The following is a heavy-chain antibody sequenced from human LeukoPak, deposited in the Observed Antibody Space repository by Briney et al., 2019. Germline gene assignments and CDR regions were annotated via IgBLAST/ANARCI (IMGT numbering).Heavy chain of an antibody. V-gene: IGHV4-38-2*02. Sequence: SETLSLTCTVSGYSISSGYYWGWIRQPPGKGLEWIGSIYHSGSTYYNPSLKSRVTISVDTSKNQFSLKLSSVTAADTAVYYCARDPIAAAGTPYFDYWGQGTLVTVSS. J-gene: IGHJ4*02. CDR2: IYHSGST. CDR1: GYSISSGYY. D-gene: IGHD6-13*01. CDR3: ARDPIAAAGTPYFDY.